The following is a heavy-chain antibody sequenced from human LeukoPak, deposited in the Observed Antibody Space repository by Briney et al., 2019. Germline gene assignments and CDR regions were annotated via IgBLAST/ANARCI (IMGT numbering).Heavy chain of an antibody. V-gene: IGHV3-7*05. CDR3: ARASNPWLQLS. CDR1: GFTFSNYW. J-gene: IGHJ4*02. D-gene: IGHD5-24*01. CDR2: IQQDGGQQ. Sequence: GGSLRLSCAAAGFTFSNYWIIWVRQAPGKGLEWVANIQQDGGQQRHSGSVRRRFDITRDNAQTSLYLHMNRLRAEDTAVYYCARASNPWLQLSWGQGTLVTVSS.